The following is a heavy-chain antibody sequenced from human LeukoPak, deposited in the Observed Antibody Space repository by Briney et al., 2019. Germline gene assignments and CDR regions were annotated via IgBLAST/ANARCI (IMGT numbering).Heavy chain of an antibody. Sequence: PSETLSLTCAVYGGSFSGYYWSWIRQPPGKGLEWIGEINHSGSTNYNPSLKSRVAISVDTSKNQFSLKLSSVTAADTAVYYCARHRTYYYGSGSRLDYWGQGTLVTVSS. CDR2: INHSGST. V-gene: IGHV4-34*01. J-gene: IGHJ4*02. CDR1: GGSFSGYY. CDR3: ARHRTYYYGSGSRLDY. D-gene: IGHD3-10*01.